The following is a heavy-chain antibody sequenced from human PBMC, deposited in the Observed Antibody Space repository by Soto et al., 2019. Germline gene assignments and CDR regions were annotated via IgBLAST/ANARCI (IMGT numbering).Heavy chain of an antibody. V-gene: IGHV1-69*06. CDR3: ARLIVVVVAATRVDYYYGMDV. CDR2: IIPIFGTA. J-gene: IGHJ6*02. CDR1: GGTFSNYA. D-gene: IGHD2-15*01. Sequence: ASVKVSCKASGGTFSNYAISWVRQAPGQGLEWMGGIIPIFGTANYAQKFQGRVTITADKSTSTAYMELSSLRSEDTAVYYCARLIVVVVAATRVDYYYGMDVWGQGTTVTVSS.